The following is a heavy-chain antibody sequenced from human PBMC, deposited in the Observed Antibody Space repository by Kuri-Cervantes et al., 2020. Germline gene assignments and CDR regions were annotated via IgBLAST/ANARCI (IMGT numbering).Heavy chain of an antibody. D-gene: IGHD6-19*01. Sequence: GGSLRLSCAASGFTFSSYGMHWVRQAPGKGLEWVAIISDGGGNAYYADSVKGRFTISRDDSENTLYLRMNSLRAEDTAVYYCASSRRSAWHNSDYWGQGTLVTVSS. V-gene: IGHV3-30*19. CDR2: ISDGGGNA. J-gene: IGHJ4*02. CDR3: ASSRRSAWHNSDY. CDR1: GFTFSSYG.